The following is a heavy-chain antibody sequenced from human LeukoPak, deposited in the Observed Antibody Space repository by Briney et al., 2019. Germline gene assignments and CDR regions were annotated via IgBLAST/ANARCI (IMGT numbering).Heavy chain of an antibody. Sequence: GSLRLSCAASGFTVSSNYMSWVRQAPGKGLEWVSVIYSGGSTYYADSVKGRFTISRDNSKNTLYLQMNSVRAEDTAVYYCARRSSSALDYWGQGTLVTVSP. V-gene: IGHV3-53*01. CDR1: GFTVSSNY. D-gene: IGHD6-6*01. CDR3: ARRSSSALDY. CDR2: IYSGGST. J-gene: IGHJ4*02.